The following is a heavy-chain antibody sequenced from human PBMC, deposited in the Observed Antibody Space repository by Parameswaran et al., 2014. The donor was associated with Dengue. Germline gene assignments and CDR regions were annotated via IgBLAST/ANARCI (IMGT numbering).Heavy chain of an antibody. V-gene: IGHV3-7*01. CDR3: AREDYGSGATYYYYGMDV. CDR2: IKQDGSEK. D-gene: IGHD3-10*01. Sequence: WIRQPPGKGLEWVANIKQDGSEKYYVDSVKGRFTISRDNAKNSLYLQMNNLRAEDTAVYYCAREDYGSGATYYYYGMDVWARDHGHRLL. J-gene: IGHJ6*01.